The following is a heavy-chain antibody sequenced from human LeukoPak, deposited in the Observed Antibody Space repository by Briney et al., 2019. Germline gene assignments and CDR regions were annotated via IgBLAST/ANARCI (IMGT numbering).Heavy chain of an antibody. Sequence: GGALRLSCGASGGTFSHYAMRGVGQAPGKGLEGVSAISGSGGATYYEDSVKGRFTISRDNAKNTQYLQMKSLRAEATAVYYCAQDRSPRAPFQGCFINCWGQGTLVTVSS. CDR1: GGTFSHYA. D-gene: IGHD2-15*01. CDR2: ISGSGGAT. J-gene: IGHJ4*02. CDR3: AQDRSPRAPFQGCFINC. V-gene: IGHV3-23*01.